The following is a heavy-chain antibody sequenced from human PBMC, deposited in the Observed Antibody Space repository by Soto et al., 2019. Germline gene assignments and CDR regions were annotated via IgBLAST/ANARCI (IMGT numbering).Heavy chain of an antibody. J-gene: IGHJ1*01. CDR1: GFTFSTYT. CDR3: ARDAFGEAHRQEKYFQH. V-gene: IGHV3-30*04. D-gene: IGHD3-10*01. CDR2: TSYDGNKK. Sequence: QVQLVESGGGVVQPGRSLRLSCAASGFTFSTYTLHWVRQAPGKGLEWVAVTSYDGNKKFYAGSVKGRFTISRDNSKNTMDLQMNILRTDDTAVYFCARDAFGEAHRQEKYFQHWGQGTLVTVSS.